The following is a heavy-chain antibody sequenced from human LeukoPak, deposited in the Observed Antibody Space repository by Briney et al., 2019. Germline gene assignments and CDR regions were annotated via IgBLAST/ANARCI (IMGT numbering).Heavy chain of an antibody. CDR3: ARDRYSSGHFDL. J-gene: IGHJ2*01. Sequence: PSQTLSLTCTVSGGSISSYYRSWIRQPAGKGLEWIGRIYTSGSTNYNPSLKSRVTMSVDTSKNQFSLKLNSVTVADTAVYYCARDRYSSGHFDLWGRGTLVTVSS. CDR1: GGSISSYY. D-gene: IGHD6-19*01. CDR2: IYTSGST. V-gene: IGHV4-4*07.